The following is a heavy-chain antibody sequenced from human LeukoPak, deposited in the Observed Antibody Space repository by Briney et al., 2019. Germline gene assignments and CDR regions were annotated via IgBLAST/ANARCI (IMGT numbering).Heavy chain of an antibody. CDR1: GGSFSGYY. CDR2: INHSGST. CDR3: ARVHAASASKRYYYGSGSYYKSEYFQH. D-gene: IGHD3-10*01. Sequence: SETLSLTCAVYGGSFSGYYWSWIRQPPGKGLEWIGEINHSGSTNYNPSLKSRVTISVDTSKNQFSLKLSSVTAADTAVYYCARVHAASASKRYYYGSGSYYKSEYFQHWGQGTLVTVSS. V-gene: IGHV4-34*01. J-gene: IGHJ1*01.